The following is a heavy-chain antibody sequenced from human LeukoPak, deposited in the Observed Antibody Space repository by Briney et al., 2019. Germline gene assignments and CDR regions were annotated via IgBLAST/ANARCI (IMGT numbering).Heavy chain of an antibody. CDR1: GFTASSHS. CDR2: ISSRSSYI. Sequence: GGSLSLSCAASGFTASSHSMNWVRQAPGKGLEWVSSISSRSSYIYYADSVKGRFTISRDNAKNSLYLQINSLRAEDTAVYYCARDPEVLGYGPVRDYFDYWGQGKLVTVSS. CDR3: ARDPEVLGYGPVRDYFDY. J-gene: IGHJ4*02. D-gene: IGHD3-10*01. V-gene: IGHV3-21*01.